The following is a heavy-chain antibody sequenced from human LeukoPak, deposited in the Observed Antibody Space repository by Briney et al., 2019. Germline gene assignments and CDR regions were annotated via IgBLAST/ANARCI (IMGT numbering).Heavy chain of an antibody. Sequence: PGVSLRLSCAASGFTLSSYEMNCVRQAPGKGLEWVSYISSSGSTIYYADSVKGRFTISRDNAKNSLYLQMNSLRAEDTAVYYCARGVTPFVCWGEGTLVSVSS. CDR1: GFTLSSYE. CDR3: ARGVTPFVC. CDR2: ISSSGSTI. V-gene: IGHV3-48*03. J-gene: IGHJ4*02. D-gene: IGHD3-10*01.